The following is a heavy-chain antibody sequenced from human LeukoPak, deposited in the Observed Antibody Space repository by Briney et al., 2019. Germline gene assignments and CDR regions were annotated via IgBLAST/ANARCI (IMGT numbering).Heavy chain of an antibody. J-gene: IGHJ4*02. Sequence: SETLSLTCTVSGGSITSSSYYWGWIRQPPGKGPEWIGSVYYSGTTHFNPSLKSRVTISADTSKNQFSLKVNSVTAADTAVYYCARVAMAAAVFDYWGQGTLVTVSS. CDR2: VYYSGTT. CDR3: ARVAMAAAVFDY. CDR1: GGSITSSSYY. V-gene: IGHV4-39*07. D-gene: IGHD6-13*01.